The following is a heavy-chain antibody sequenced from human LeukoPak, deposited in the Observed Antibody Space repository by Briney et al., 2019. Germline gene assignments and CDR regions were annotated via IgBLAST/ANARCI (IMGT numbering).Heavy chain of an antibody. CDR2: ISPDGGVS. D-gene: IGHD1-1*01. CDR1: GFDFSHHY. J-gene: IGHJ4*02. V-gene: IGHV3-7*03. CDR3: AKEEFWRFDF. Sequence: GGSLRLSCAASGFDFSHHYMTWVRQAPGKGPEWVAKISPDGGVSQYVDSVKGRFTISRDNSKNSLSLHMSSLRVEDTALYFCAKEEFWRFDFWGQGTLVTVS.